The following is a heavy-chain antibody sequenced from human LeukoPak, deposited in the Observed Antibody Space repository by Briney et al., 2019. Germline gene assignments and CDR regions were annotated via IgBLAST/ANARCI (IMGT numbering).Heavy chain of an antibody. CDR3: ARDHRNWFDP. J-gene: IGHJ5*02. CDR2: IYYSGST. Sequence: SETLSLTCTVSGGSISSGGYYWSWLRQHPGKGLEWIGYIYYSGSTYYNPSLKSRVTISVDTSKNQFSLKLSSVTAADTAVYYCARDHRNWFDPWGQGTLVXVS. CDR1: GGSISSGGYY. V-gene: IGHV4-31*03.